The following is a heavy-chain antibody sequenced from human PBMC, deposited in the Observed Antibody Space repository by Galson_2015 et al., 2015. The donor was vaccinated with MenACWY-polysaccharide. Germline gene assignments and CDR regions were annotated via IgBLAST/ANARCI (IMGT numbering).Heavy chain of an antibody. CDR3: AKREARNSGPFDL. D-gene: IGHD6-19*01. V-gene: IGHV3-30*18. Sequence: SLRLSCAASGFSFSSYGMHWVRQAPGKGLERVTYMTYDGSDQNYARSVRGRFTISRDNSKSMLYLQMESLRPEDTAVYYCAKREARNSGPFDLWGHGTLVTVSS. CDR2: MTYDGSDQ. CDR1: GFSFSSYG. J-gene: IGHJ4*01.